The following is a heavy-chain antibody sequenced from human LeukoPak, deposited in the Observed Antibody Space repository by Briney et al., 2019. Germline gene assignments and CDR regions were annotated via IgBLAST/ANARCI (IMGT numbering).Heavy chain of an antibody. J-gene: IGHJ5*02. Sequence: SVKVSCKASGYTFTSYGISWVRQAPGQGLEWMGGIIPIFGTANYAQKFQGRVTITADESTSTAYMELSSLRSEDTAVYYCARSTTYYYDSSGPKRFSWFDPWGQGTLVTVSS. V-gene: IGHV1-69*13. CDR1: GYTFTSYG. CDR3: ARSTTYYYDSSGPKRFSWFDP. CDR2: IIPIFGTA. D-gene: IGHD3-22*01.